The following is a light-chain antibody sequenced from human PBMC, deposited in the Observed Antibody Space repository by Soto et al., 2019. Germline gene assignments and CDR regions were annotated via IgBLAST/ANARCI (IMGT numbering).Light chain of an antibody. J-gene: IGKJ1*01. CDR1: QSVSSSY. Sequence: EIVLTQSPGTLSLSPGERATLSCRASQSVSSSYLGWYQQKPGQAPRLLIYGASSRATGIPDRFSGSGSGTDFTLTISRLEPEDFAVYYCQQYGSSPRTFGQGTKVDIK. CDR2: GAS. V-gene: IGKV3-20*01. CDR3: QQYGSSPRT.